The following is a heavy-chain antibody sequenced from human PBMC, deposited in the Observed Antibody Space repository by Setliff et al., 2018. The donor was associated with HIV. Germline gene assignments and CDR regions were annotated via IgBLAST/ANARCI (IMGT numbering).Heavy chain of an antibody. CDR2: IIPALGTA. Sequence: SVKVSCKASGDTFSNYLISWLRQAPGQGPEWMGGIIPALGTANYAQKFQGRVTFTADESTNTAFMELSSLRSEDTAVYYCATEFPLSSPYYYDSSGYYYWGQGTLVTVSS. CDR3: ATEFPLSSPYYYDSSGYYY. V-gene: IGHV1-69*13. CDR1: GDTFSNYL. J-gene: IGHJ4*02. D-gene: IGHD3-22*01.